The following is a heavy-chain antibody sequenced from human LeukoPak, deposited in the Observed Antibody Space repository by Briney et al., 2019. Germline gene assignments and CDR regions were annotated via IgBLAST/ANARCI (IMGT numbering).Heavy chain of an antibody. D-gene: IGHD3-22*01. CDR2: ICPGDSDT. CDR1: GYSFTSYW. CDR3: ARTYYYDSSGYYPFGY. V-gene: IGHV5-51*01. J-gene: IGHJ4*02. Sequence: GESLKISCKGSGYSFTSYWIGWVRQMPGKGLEWMGIICPGDSDTRYSPSFQGQVTISADKSISTAYLQWSSLKASDTAMYYCARTYYYDSSGYYPFGYWGQGTLVTVSS.